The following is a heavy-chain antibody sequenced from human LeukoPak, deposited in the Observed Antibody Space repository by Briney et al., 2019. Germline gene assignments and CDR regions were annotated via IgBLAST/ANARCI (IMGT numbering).Heavy chain of an antibody. J-gene: IGHJ4*02. CDR1: GGSISSSSYY. V-gene: IGHV4-39*01. CDR2: IYYSGST. D-gene: IGHD3-22*01. CDR3: ASLTDYYDSSGYPDY. Sequence: SETLSLTCTVSGGSISSSSYYWGWIRQPPGKGLEWIGSIYYSGSTYYNPSLKSRVTISVDTSKNQFSLKLSSVTAADTAVYYCASLTDYYDSSGYPDYWGQGTLVTVSS.